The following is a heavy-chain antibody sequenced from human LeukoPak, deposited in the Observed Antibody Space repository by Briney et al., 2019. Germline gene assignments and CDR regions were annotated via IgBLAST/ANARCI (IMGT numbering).Heavy chain of an antibody. CDR1: GYTFTSYG. V-gene: IGHV1-2*02. CDR2: INPNSGGT. D-gene: IGHD2-15*01. J-gene: IGHJ4*02. Sequence: ASVKVSCKASGYTFTSYGISWVRQAPGQGLEWMGWINPNSGGTNYAQKFQGRVTMTRDTSISTAYMELSRLRSDDTAVYYCASGYCSGGSCYLAGYWGQGTLVTVSS. CDR3: ASGYCSGGSCYLAGY.